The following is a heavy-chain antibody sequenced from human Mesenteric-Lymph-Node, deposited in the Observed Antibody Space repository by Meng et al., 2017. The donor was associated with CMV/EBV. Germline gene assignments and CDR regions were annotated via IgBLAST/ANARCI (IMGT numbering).Heavy chain of an antibody. CDR3: ARDTLTYSYGPGWIDP. Sequence: LTESGRLLVKPSGPRPLNATGSGGSISSSWHYWGWIRQPPGKGLEWIGSIFYSGSAHYNPALESRVTISIDKSKNEFFLNLGSVTAADTAMYFCARDTLTYSYGPGWIDPWGQGTLVTVSS. V-gene: IGHV4-39*02. D-gene: IGHD3-10*01. CDR2: IFYSGSA. J-gene: IGHJ5*02. CDR1: GGSISSSWHY.